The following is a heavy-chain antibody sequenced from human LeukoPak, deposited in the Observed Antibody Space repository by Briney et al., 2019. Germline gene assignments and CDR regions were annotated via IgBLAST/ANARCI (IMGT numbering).Heavy chain of an antibody. V-gene: IGHV3-48*04. CDR1: GFTFSSYS. CDR2: ISSGSSTI. CDR3: ARWQYGDYGEDY. D-gene: IGHD4-17*01. Sequence: GGSLRLSCAASGFTFSSYSMNWVRQAPGKGLEWVSYISSGSSTIYYADSVKGRFTISRDNAKNSLYLQMNSLRAEDTAVYYCARWQYGDYGEDYWGQGTLVTVSS. J-gene: IGHJ4*02.